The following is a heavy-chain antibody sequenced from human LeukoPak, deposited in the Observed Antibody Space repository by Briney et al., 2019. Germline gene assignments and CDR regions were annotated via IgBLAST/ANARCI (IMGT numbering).Heavy chain of an antibody. D-gene: IGHD1-26*01. CDR2: IIPILGIA. J-gene: IGHJ4*02. CDR1: GGTFSSYA. Sequence: SVKVSCKASGGTFSSYAISWVRQAPGQGLEWMGRIIPILGIANYAQKFQGRVTITADKSTSTVYMELSSLRSEDTAVYYCARAYSGSYSGFDYWGQGTPVTVSS. CDR3: ARAYSGSYSGFDY. V-gene: IGHV1-69*04.